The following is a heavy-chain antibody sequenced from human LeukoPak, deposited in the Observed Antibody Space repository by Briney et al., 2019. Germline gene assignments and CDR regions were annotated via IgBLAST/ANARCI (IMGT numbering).Heavy chain of an antibody. CDR1: GFTFSSYW. Sequence: GGSLRLSCAASGFTFSSYWMTWVRQAPGKGLEWVAHIKEDGTEEYYVDSVKGRFTISRDNAKNSLYLQMNSLRAEDTAVYYCARDGFNDTSGDNDGFDMWGQGTMVTVST. CDR2: IKEDGTEE. D-gene: IGHD1-1*01. CDR3: ARDGFNDTSGDNDGFDM. J-gene: IGHJ3*02. V-gene: IGHV3-7*05.